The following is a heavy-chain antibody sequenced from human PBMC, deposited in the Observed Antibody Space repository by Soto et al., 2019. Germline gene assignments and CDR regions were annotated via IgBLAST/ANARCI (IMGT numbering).Heavy chain of an antibody. CDR1: GGTFSSYT. CDR2: IIPILGIA. D-gene: IGHD3-22*01. V-gene: IGHV1-69*02. Sequence: QVQLVQSGAEVKKPGSSVKVSCKASGGTFSSYTISWVRQAPGQGLEWVGRIIPILGIANYAQKFQGRVTITADKSTSTAYMELSSLRSEDTAVYYCASWSYYDSSGYYYYYGMDVWGQGTTVTVSS. J-gene: IGHJ6*02. CDR3: ASWSYYDSSGYYYYYGMDV.